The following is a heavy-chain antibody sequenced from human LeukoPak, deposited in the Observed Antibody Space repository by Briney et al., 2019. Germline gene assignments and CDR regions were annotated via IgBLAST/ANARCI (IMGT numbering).Heavy chain of an antibody. CDR3: ARGYGSGSYFYYFDY. V-gene: IGHV3-30*03. CDR1: GFTFSSYG. CDR2: ISYDGGNK. D-gene: IGHD3-10*01. J-gene: IGHJ4*02. Sequence: GGSLRLSCAASGFTFSSYGMHWVRQAPGKGLEWVAVISYDGGNKYYADSVKGRFTISRDNSKNTLYLQMNGLRAEDTAVYYCARGYGSGSYFYYFDYWGQGTLVTVSS.